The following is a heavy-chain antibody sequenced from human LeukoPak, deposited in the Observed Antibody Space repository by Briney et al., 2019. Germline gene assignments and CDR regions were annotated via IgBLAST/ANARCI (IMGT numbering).Heavy chain of an antibody. J-gene: IGHJ4*02. V-gene: IGHV4-4*02. CDR2: IYHSGST. CDR1: GGSISSSNW. Sequence: SETLSLTCAVSGGSISSSNWWSWVRQPPGKGLEWIGEIYHSGSTNYNPSLKSRVTISVDKSKNQFSLKLSSVTAADTAVYYCAGVLRYCSGGSCGYYFDYWGQGTLVTVSS. CDR3: AGVLRYCSGGSCGYYFDY. D-gene: IGHD2-15*01.